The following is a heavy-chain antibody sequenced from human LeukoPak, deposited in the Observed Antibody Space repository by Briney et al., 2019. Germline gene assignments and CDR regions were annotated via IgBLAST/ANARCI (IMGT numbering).Heavy chain of an antibody. CDR3: ARAPRPVVAALDY. CDR2: IYYSGST. Sequence: PSETLSLTCTVSGGSISSGGYYWSWIRQHPGKGLEWIGYIYYSGSTYYNPSLKSRVTISVDTSKNQFSLKLSSVTAADTAVYYCARAPRPVVAALDYWGQGTLVTVSS. D-gene: IGHD2-15*01. J-gene: IGHJ4*02. CDR1: GGSISSGGYY. V-gene: IGHV4-31*03.